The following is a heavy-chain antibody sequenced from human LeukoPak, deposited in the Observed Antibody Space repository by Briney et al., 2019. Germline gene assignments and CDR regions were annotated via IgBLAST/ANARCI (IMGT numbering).Heavy chain of an antibody. Sequence: GGSLRLSCAASGFTFSSYGMHWVRQAPGKGLEWVAVISYDGSNRYYADSVKGRFTISRDNSKNTLYLQMNSLRAEDTAVYYCAKVGGDSSGGYYFDYWGQGTLVTVSS. CDR1: GFTFSSYG. CDR2: ISYDGSNR. D-gene: IGHD3-22*01. V-gene: IGHV3-30*18. J-gene: IGHJ4*02. CDR3: AKVGGDSSGGYYFDY.